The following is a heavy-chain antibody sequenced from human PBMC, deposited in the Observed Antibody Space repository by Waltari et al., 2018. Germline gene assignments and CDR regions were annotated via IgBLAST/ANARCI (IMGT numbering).Heavy chain of an antibody. CDR2: INHSGST. Sequence: QVQLQQWGAGLLKPSETLSLPCAVYGGSFSGYYWSWIRQPPGKGLEWIGEINHSGSTNYNPSLKSRVTISVDTSKNQFSLKLSSVTAADTAVYYCARNVFKWGVRDLYFDYWGQGTLVTVSS. J-gene: IGHJ4*02. V-gene: IGHV4-34*01. CDR3: ARNVFKWGVRDLYFDY. D-gene: IGHD7-27*01. CDR1: GGSFSGYY.